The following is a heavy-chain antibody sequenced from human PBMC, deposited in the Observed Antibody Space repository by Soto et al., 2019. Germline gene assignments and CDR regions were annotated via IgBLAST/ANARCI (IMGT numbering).Heavy chain of an antibody. CDR2: IYYTGST. J-gene: IGHJ6*02. Sequence: QVQLPESGPGLVKPSETLSLTCTVSGGSISNYYWSWIRQPPGMGLEWIGYIYYTGSTNYNPSLKSRVTISVDTSKNQFSLKLSSVTAADTAVYYCARVGSSWYLGMDVWGQGTTVTVSS. V-gene: IGHV4-59*01. CDR1: GGSISNYY. D-gene: IGHD6-13*01. CDR3: ARVGSSWYLGMDV.